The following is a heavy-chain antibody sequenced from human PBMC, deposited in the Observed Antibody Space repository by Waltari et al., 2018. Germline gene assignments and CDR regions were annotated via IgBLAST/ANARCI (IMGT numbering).Heavy chain of an antibody. CDR3: ARDRDFNNLSSGWSGDGMDV. CDR1: GFTFSSYE. Sequence: EVQLVESGGGLVQPGGSPRLSCAASGFTFSSYEMNWVRQAPGKGLEWVSYISSSGSTIYYADSVKGRFTISRDNAKNSLYLQMNSLRAEDTAVYYCARDRDFNNLSSGWSGDGMDVWGQGTTVTVSS. V-gene: IGHV3-48*03. D-gene: IGHD6-19*01. CDR2: ISSSGSTI. J-gene: IGHJ6*02.